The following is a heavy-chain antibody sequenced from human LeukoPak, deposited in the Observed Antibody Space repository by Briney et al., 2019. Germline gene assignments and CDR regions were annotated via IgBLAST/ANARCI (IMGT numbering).Heavy chain of an antibody. J-gene: IGHJ4*02. CDR3: ARGTTSRLYYFDN. Sequence: GGSLRLSCAASGFTFSSYWMSWVRQAPGKGLEWVANIKQDGSEKYYVDSVKGRFTISRDNAKNSLYLQMNSLRAEDTAVYYCARGTTSRLYYFDNWGQGTLVTVSS. V-gene: IGHV3-7*01. D-gene: IGHD1-1*01. CDR1: GFTFSSYW. CDR2: IKQDGSEK.